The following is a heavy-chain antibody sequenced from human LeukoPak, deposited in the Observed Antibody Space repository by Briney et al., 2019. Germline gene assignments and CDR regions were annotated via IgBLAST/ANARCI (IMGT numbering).Heavy chain of an antibody. D-gene: IGHD2-21*02. Sequence: ETLSLTCTVSGGSISSYYWSWVRQAPGKGLEWVSAIRSGGDSTYYADSVKGRFTISRDNSKNMLYLQMSSLRSEDTAVYYCAKVIGDPSYWGQGTLVTVSS. CDR3: AKVIGDPSY. V-gene: IGHV3-23*01. J-gene: IGHJ4*02. CDR1: GGSISSYY. CDR2: IRSGGDST.